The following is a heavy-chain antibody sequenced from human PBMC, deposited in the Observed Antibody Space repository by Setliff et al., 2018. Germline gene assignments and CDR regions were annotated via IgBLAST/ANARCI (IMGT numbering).Heavy chain of an antibody. V-gene: IGHV4-4*07. CDR1: GGSISSYY. Sequence: SETLSLPCTVSGGSISSYYWSWIRQPAGKGLEWIGRIYTSGSTNYNPSLKSRVTMSVDTSKNQFSLKLSSVTAADTAVYYCAREKGNREAPELRGLYYYYMDVWGKGTTVTVSS. CDR3: AREKGNREAPELRGLYYYYMDV. D-gene: IGHD3-10*01. J-gene: IGHJ6*03. CDR2: IYTSGST.